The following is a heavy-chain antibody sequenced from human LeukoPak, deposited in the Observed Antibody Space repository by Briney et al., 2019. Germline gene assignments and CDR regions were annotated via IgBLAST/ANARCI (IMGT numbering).Heavy chain of an antibody. V-gene: IGHV3-23*01. CDR3: AKALGDWPTTLDY. Sequence: PGGSLRLSCSASGFIFRHYAVNWVRQSPGKGLEWVSGISGSGDSTYYADSVKGRFTVSRDNSKNTLYLQMNSLTAADTAVYFCAKALGDWPTTLDYWGRGTLVTVPS. CDR1: GFIFRHYA. J-gene: IGHJ4*02. D-gene: IGHD3-16*01. CDR2: ISGSGDST.